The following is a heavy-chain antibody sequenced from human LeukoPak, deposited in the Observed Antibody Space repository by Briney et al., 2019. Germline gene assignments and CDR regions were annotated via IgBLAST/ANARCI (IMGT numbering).Heavy chain of an antibody. CDR2: INHSGST. CDR3: ARGPDYYGSGSYYKRKGYFDY. Sequence: SETLSLTCAVYGGSFSGYYWSWNREPPGKGLEWIGEINHSGSTNYNPSLKSRVTISVDTSKNQFSLKLSSVTAADTAVYYCARGPDYYGSGSYYKRKGYFDYWGQGTLVTVSS. D-gene: IGHD3-10*01. V-gene: IGHV4-34*01. J-gene: IGHJ4*02. CDR1: GGSFSGYY.